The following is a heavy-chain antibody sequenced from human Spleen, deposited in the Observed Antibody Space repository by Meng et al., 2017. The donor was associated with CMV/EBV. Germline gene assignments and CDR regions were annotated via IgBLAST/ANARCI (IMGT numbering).Heavy chain of an antibody. V-gene: IGHV1-2*02. Sequence: SCKASGYKFTDYYMHWLRQGPGQGLEWMGWIDPKSGDTNYAQKFQGRVTMTRDTPISTAYMELSRLRSDDTAVYYCARDGTLGGFDYWGQGTLVTVSS. CDR2: IDPKSGDT. CDR1: GYKFTDYY. J-gene: IGHJ4*02. CDR3: ARDGTLGGFDY. D-gene: IGHD1/OR15-1a*01.